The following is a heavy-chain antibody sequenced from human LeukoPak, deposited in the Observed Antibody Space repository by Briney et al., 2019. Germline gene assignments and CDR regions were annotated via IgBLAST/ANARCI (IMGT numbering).Heavy chain of an antibody. CDR2: ISGSGGST. Sequence: GGSLRLSCAASGFTFSSYAMSWVRQAPGKGLEWVSGISGSGGSTYHADSVKGRVTISGDNSKNTLYLQMNSLRAEDTAVYYCAKDQGVIAAAGLYYYYYYMDVWGQGTTVTVSS. V-gene: IGHV3-23*01. CDR3: AKDQGVIAAAGLYYYYYYMDV. J-gene: IGHJ6*03. D-gene: IGHD6-13*01. CDR1: GFTFSSYA.